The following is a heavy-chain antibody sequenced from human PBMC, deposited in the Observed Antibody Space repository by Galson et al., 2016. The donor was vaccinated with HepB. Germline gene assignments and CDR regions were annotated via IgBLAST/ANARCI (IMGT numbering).Heavy chain of an antibody. CDR3: TRPPNGYLWGTTCYAFEI. Sequence: SLRLSCAAPGISFSGYGIHWVRQTPGKGLEWVAVISYDGTNKYYEDSVKGRFTISRENSKYTLYLQMNSLRTEDTALYYCTRPPNGYLWGTTCYAFEIWGHGTMVTVSS. J-gene: IGHJ3*02. D-gene: IGHD3-16*01. CDR2: ISYDGTNK. CDR1: GISFSGYG. V-gene: IGHV3-30*03.